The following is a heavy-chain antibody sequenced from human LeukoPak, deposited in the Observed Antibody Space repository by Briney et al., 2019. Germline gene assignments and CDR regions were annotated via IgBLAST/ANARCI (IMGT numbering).Heavy chain of an antibody. D-gene: IGHD2-2*02. Sequence: GGSLRLSCAASGLTFSSYAMSWVRQPPGKGLEWVSAISGSGGSTYYADSVKGRFTISRDNSKNTLYLQMNSLRAEDTAVYYCAKVTRDIVVVPAAIHRSQYYYYGMDVWGQGTTVTVSS. CDR3: AKVTRDIVVVPAAIHRSQYYYYGMDV. J-gene: IGHJ6*02. CDR1: GLTFSSYA. V-gene: IGHV3-23*01. CDR2: ISGSGGST.